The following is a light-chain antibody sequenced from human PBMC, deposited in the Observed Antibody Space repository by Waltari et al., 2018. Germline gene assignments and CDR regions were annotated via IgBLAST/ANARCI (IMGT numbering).Light chain of an antibody. CDR1: SSHLGSNT. CDR3: ESWDDSLNGPV. Sequence: QSVLTQSPSASGTPGLRVTISCSGSSSHLGSNTVNWYQQLPGTAPKLIIYNRDQRPSGVPDRFSGSQSGTSASLAISGLQSEDEADYYCESWDDSLNGPVFGRGTKLTVL. J-gene: IGLJ3*02. CDR2: NRD. V-gene: IGLV1-44*01.